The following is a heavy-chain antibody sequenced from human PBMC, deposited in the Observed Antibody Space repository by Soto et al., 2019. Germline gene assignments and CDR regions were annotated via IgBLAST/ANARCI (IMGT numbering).Heavy chain of an antibody. D-gene: IGHD6-19*01. Sequence: GGSLRLSCVGSGFNFGDYGMHWVRHTPGKGLEWVAVIGNDGAARFYGDSVKGRFTISRDNSRSTFFLQMSSLRPEDTAIYYCAKETMAVAGPNYFDFWGQGTQVTVS. CDR2: IGNDGAAR. J-gene: IGHJ4*02. CDR3: AKETMAVAGPNYFDF. V-gene: IGHV3-30*18. CDR1: GFNFGDYG.